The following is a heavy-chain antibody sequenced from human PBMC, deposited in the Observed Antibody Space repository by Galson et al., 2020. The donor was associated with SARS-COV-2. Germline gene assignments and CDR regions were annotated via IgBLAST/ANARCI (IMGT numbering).Heavy chain of an antibody. CDR2: IKSKTDGGTT. Sequence: GGSLRLSCAASGFTFSNAWMSWVRHVPGKWLEWVGRIKSKTDGGTTDYAAPVKGRFTIPRDDSKNTLYLQMNSLKTEDTAVYYCTADTYGDPKDIYWYFGLWGRGTLVTVSS. V-gene: IGHV3-15*01. CDR3: TADTYGDPKDIYWYFGL. J-gene: IGHJ2*01. CDR1: GFTFSNAW. D-gene: IGHD4-17*01.